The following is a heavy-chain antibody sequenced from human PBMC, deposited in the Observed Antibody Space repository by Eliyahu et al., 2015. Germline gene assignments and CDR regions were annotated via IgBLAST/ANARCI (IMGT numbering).Heavy chain of an antibody. J-gene: IGHJ4*02. V-gene: IGHV1-3*01. Sequence: QVQLVQSGAEVKKPGASVKVSCXAXXYTFTSYAMHWXRQAPPGQRLEWMGWINAGNGNTKYSQKFQGRVTITRDTSASTAYMELSSLRSEDTAVYYCARDSSYGAFDYWGQGTLVTVSS. CDR1: XYTFTSYA. D-gene: IGHD6-19*01. CDR2: INAGNGNT. CDR3: ARDSSYGAFDY.